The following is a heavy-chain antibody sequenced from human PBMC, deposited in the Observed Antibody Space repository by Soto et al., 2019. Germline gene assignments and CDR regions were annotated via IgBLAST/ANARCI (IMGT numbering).Heavy chain of an antibody. Sequence: ASVKVSCKASGGTFSSYAISWVRQAPGQGLEWMGGIIPIFGTANYAQKFQGRVTITADESTSTAYMELSSLRSEDTAVYYCPRVTGTTVHYYYYGMDVWRQGTTVTVSS. CDR2: IIPIFGTA. CDR1: GGTFSSYA. D-gene: IGHD1-7*01. CDR3: PRVTGTTVHYYYYGMDV. J-gene: IGHJ6*02. V-gene: IGHV1-69*13.